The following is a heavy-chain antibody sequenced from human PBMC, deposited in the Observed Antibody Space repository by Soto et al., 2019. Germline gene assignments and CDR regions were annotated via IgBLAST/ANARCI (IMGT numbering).Heavy chain of an antibody. V-gene: IGHV3-30*18. D-gene: IGHD2-21*02. CDR3: AKESRASAVTATRVYGMDV. J-gene: IGHJ6*02. CDR2: ISHDGTNK. Sequence: AGGSLRLSCTPSGFTFSAYGMHWVRQAPGKGLEWVAAISHDGTNKYYGDSVRGRFTISRDNSKNTLYLQMNTLRNEDTAVYYCAKESRASAVTATRVYGMDVWGQGTTVIVSS. CDR1: GFTFSAYG.